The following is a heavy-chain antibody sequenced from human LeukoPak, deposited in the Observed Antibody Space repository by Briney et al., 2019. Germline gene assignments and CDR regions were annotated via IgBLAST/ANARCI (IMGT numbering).Heavy chain of an antibody. CDR3: AKGSGRYGSGSFSDS. Sequence: PGGSLRLSCAVSGFTSSDYWMHWVRQAPGKGLEWVSSISATGVSTYFAASVRGRFTISRDNSKNTQYLQMNSLRAEDTAVYYCAKGSGRYGSGSFSDSWGQGTLVTVSS. J-gene: IGHJ5*01. D-gene: IGHD3-10*01. CDR1: GFTSSDYW. V-gene: IGHV3-23*01. CDR2: ISATGVST.